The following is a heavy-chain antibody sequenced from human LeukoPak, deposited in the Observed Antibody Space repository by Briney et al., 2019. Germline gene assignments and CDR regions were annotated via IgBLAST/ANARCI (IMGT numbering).Heavy chain of an antibody. D-gene: IGHD5-18*01. CDR2: INPSGGTT. CDR1: GYIFTNYY. V-gene: IGHV1-46*01. Sequence: ASVKVSCKASGYIFTNYYMHWVRQAPGEGLEWMGIINPSGGTTSYAQKFQGRVTMTRDTSPSTAYMELSSLRSEDTAVYYCARGATAMVTLFDYWGQGTLVTVSS. CDR3: ARGATAMVTLFDY. J-gene: IGHJ4*02.